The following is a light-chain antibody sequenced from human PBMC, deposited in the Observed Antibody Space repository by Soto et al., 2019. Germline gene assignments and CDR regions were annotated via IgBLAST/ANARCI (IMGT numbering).Light chain of an antibody. J-gene: IGKJ5*01. V-gene: IGKV3D-15*01. CDR2: GAS. Sequence: EIVMTQSPATLSVSPGERATLSCRASKSVSSNLAWYQQKPGQAPRLLIYGASTRATGIPARFSGSGSGTAFTLTISSLQSEDFAVYHCQHYNNWPAITFGQGTRLEIK. CDR3: QHYNNWPAIT. CDR1: KSVSSN.